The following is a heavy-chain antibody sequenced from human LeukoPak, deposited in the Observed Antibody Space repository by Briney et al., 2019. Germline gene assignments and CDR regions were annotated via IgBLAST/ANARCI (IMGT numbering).Heavy chain of an antibody. V-gene: IGHV3-66*02. CDR1: GFTVSSNY. CDR2: ICSGGST. D-gene: IGHD3-3*01. CDR3: ARLGIFGVVDS. Sequence: GGSLRLSCAASGFTVSSNYMSWVRQAPGKGLEWVSVICSGGSTYYADSVKGRFTISRDNSKNTLYLQMNSLRAEDTAVYYCARLGIFGVVDSWGQGTLVTVSS. J-gene: IGHJ4*02.